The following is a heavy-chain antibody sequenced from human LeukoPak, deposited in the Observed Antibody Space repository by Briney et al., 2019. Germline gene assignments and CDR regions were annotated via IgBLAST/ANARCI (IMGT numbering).Heavy chain of an antibody. CDR2: ISYDGSNK. V-gene: IGHV3-30-3*01. CDR1: GFTFSSYA. J-gene: IGHJ4*02. CDR3: ARAHTAMVYYFDY. D-gene: IGHD5-18*01. Sequence: GSLRLSCAASGFTFSSYAMHWVRQAPGKGLEWVAVISYDGSNKYYADSVKGRFTISRDNSKNTLYLQMNSLRAEDTAVYYCARAHTAMVYYFDYWGQGTLVTVSS.